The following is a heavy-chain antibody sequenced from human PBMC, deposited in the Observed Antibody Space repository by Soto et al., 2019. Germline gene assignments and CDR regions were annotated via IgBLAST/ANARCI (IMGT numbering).Heavy chain of an antibody. Sequence: GGSLRLSCVASGFTFNTYAMHWVRQAPGKGLEWVAVVSYDGSNKYYADSVKGRFTISRDNSKNTLYLQMNSLRAEDTAVYYCATPHSSTFYYFDYWGPGTPGTVSS. CDR3: ATPHSSTFYYFDY. D-gene: IGHD6-19*01. V-gene: IGHV3-30-3*01. J-gene: IGHJ4*02. CDR1: GFTFNTYA. CDR2: VSYDGSNK.